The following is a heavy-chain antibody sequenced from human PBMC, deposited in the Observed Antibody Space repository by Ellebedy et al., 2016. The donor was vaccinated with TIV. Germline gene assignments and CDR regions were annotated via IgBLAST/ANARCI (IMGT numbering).Heavy chain of an antibody. CDR1: GYSFIGYY. J-gene: IGHJ6*03. CDR2: INPNNGGT. D-gene: IGHD2-2*01. V-gene: IGHV1-2*02. CDR3: ARGGDYQLGYWYYYMDV. Sequence: ASVKVSCXASGYSFIGYYMHWVRQAPGQGLEWMVWINPNNGGTNSAQKFQGRVTMTRDASISTAYMELSRLRSDDTAVYYCARGGDYQLGYWYYYMDVWGKGTTVTVSS.